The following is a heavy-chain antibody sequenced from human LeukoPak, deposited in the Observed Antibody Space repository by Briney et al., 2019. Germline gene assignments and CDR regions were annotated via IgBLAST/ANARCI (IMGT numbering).Heavy chain of an antibody. Sequence: SETLSLTCTVSGGSISSYYWSWIRQPPGKGLEWIGYIYYSGSTNYNPSLKSRVTISVNTSKNQFSLKLSSVTAADTAVYYCARVSSGWLYYFDYWGQGTLVTVSS. J-gene: IGHJ4*02. D-gene: IGHD6-19*01. CDR3: ARVSSGWLYYFDY. CDR1: GGSISSYY. V-gene: IGHV4-59*01. CDR2: IYYSGST.